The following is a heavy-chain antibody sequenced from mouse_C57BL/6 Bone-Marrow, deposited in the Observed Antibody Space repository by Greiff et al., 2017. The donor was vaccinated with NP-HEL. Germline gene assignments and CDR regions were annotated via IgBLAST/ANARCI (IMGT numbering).Heavy chain of an antibody. J-gene: IGHJ3*01. Sequence: QVQLQQSGPELVKPGASVKISCKASGYAFSSSWMNWVKQRPGKGLEWIGRIYPGDGDTNYNGKFKGKATLTADKSSSTAYMQLSSLTYEDSAVYCCAGDYDGAWFAYWGQGTLVTVSA. CDR3: AGDYDGAWFAY. CDR1: GYAFSSSW. D-gene: IGHD2-4*01. CDR2: IYPGDGDT. V-gene: IGHV1-82*01.